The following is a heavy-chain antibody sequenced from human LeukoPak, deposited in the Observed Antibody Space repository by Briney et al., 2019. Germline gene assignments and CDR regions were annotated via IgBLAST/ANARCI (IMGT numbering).Heavy chain of an antibody. Sequence: ASVKVSCKASGYTFTDYNMYWVRQAPGQGLEWMGWISPNSGGTHYGQKFQGRVTMTRDTSISTVYMELSRLRSDDTAVYYCARDFAWGRFDPWGQGTLVTVSS. J-gene: IGHJ5*02. CDR3: ARDFAWGRFDP. V-gene: IGHV1-2*02. CDR1: GYTFTDYN. D-gene: IGHD3-9*01. CDR2: ISPNSGGT.